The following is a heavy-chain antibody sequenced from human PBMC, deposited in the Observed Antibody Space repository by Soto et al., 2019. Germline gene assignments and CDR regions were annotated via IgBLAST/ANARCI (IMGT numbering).Heavy chain of an antibody. CDR3: AREQMWDRGWFEP. V-gene: IGHV4-34*01. Sequence: SETLSLTCALYVVSISGYYWSCIRHPPGKGLEWIGEIAQSGRTNYNPSLKSRVTISVDKSKNQFSLKLSSVTAADTAIYYCAREQMWDRGWFEPWGQGTLVSVSS. CDR2: IAQSGRT. J-gene: IGHJ5*02. D-gene: IGHD1-26*01. CDR1: VVSISGYY.